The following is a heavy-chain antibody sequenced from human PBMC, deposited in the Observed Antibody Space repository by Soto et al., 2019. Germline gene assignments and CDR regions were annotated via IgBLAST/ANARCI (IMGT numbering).Heavy chain of an antibody. J-gene: IGHJ6*02. V-gene: IGHV3-53*01. D-gene: IGHD6-6*01. CDR2: IYSGGST. Sequence: GGSLRLSCAASGFTVSSNYMSWVRQAPGKGLEWVSVIYSGGSTYYADSVKGRFTISRDNSKNTLYLQMNSLRAEDTAVYYCARGAYSSSFYGMDVWGQGTKVTVYS. CDR3: ARGAYSSSFYGMDV. CDR1: GFTVSSNY.